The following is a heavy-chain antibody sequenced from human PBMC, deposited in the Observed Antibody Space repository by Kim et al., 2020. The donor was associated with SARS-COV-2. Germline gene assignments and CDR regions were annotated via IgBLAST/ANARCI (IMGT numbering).Heavy chain of an antibody. Sequence: SETLSLTCTVSGGSISSSSYYWGWIRQPPGKGLEWIGSIYYRGSTHYNPSLKSRVTISVDTSKNQFSLKLSSVTAADTAVYYCALAGDSYWFDPWGQGTLVTVAS. CDR1: GGSISSSSYY. D-gene: IGHD6-13*01. CDR3: ALAGDSYWFDP. V-gene: IGHV4-39*01. J-gene: IGHJ5*02. CDR2: IYYRGST.